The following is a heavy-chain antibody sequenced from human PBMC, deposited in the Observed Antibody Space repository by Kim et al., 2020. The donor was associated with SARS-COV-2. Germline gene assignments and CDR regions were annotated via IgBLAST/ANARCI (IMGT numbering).Heavy chain of an antibody. V-gene: IGHV6-1*01. CDR1: GDSVSSNSAA. J-gene: IGHJ3*02. Sequence: SQTLSLTCAISGDSVSSNSAAWNWIRQSPSRGLEWLGRTYYRSKWYNDYAVSVKSRITINPDTSKNQFSLQLNSVTPEDTAVYYCARDQGPTVTPPPDIVVVVAAPRQPPNDAFDIWGQGTMVTVSS. CDR3: ARDQGPTVTPPPDIVVVVAAPRQPPNDAFDI. D-gene: IGHD2-15*01. CDR2: TYYRSKWYN.